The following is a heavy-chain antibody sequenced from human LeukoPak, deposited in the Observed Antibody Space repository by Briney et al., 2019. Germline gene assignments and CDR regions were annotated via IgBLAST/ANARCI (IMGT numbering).Heavy chain of an antibody. Sequence: PGGSLRLSCAASGFTFSNAWMSWVRQAPGRGLEWVGRIKNKTDGGTTDYAAPVKGRFTISRDDSKNTLYLQMNSLKTEDTAVYYCTTDYDFDWLLRTDYWGQGTLVTVSS. D-gene: IGHD3-9*01. V-gene: IGHV3-15*01. CDR2: IKNKTDGGTT. CDR3: TTDYDFDWLLRTDY. CDR1: GFTFSNAW. J-gene: IGHJ4*02.